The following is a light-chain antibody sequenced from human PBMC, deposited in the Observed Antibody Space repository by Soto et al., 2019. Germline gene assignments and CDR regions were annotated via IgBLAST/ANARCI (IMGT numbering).Light chain of an antibody. V-gene: IGKV1-33*01. CDR2: DAF. CDR3: QQYYGLPYT. Sequence: DIQLTQSPSSLSVSVGDRVTMTCQASKDTSKFLNWYHHKPGKAPKLLIYDAFNLETGVPARFSGRGSVTHFTLTITGLQPEDVGTYYCQQYYGLPYTFGQGTKLEIK. CDR1: KDTSKF. J-gene: IGKJ2*01.